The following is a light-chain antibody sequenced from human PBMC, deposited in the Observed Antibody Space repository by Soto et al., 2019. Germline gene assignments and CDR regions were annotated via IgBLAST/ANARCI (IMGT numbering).Light chain of an antibody. CDR3: QQYNNWPPVT. CDR1: QGISRT. V-gene: IGKV3-15*01. CDR2: GAS. J-gene: IGKJ3*01. Sequence: EIVMTQSPATLSVSPGETATLSCRASQGISRTLAWYQLKSGQAPRLLFYGASTRATGVPARFSGSGSGTEFTLTISSLQSEDSAVYYCQQYNNWPPVTFGPGTKVDI.